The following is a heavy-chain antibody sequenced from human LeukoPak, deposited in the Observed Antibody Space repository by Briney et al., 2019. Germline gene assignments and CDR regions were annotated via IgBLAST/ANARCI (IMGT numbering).Heavy chain of an antibody. V-gene: IGHV1-46*01. Sequence: ASVKGSCKASGDTFTSYYMHWVRQAPGQGREWRGIINPSGGSTSYAQEFQGRVTMTRYTSTSTVYMELSSLRSEDTAVYYCARGRDSSSWPSDFDYWGQGTLVPVSS. CDR3: ARGRDSSSWPSDFDY. D-gene: IGHD6-13*01. CDR1: GDTFTSYY. CDR2: INPSGGST. J-gene: IGHJ4*02.